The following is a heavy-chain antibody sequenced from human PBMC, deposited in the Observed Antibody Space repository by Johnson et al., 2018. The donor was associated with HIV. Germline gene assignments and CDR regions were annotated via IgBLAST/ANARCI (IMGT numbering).Heavy chain of an antibody. CDR1: GFTFSSYW. D-gene: IGHD1-26*01. CDR2: IKQDGSEK. V-gene: IGHV3-7*01. J-gene: IGHJ3*02. Sequence: VTLVESGGGLVQPGGSLRLSCAASGFTFSSYWMSWVRQAPGKGLEWVANIKQDGSEKYYVDSVKGRFTISRDNAKNSLYLQMNSLRAEDTAVYYCARDRGLWERNGAGAFDIWGQGTMVTVSS. CDR3: ARDRGLWERNGAGAFDI.